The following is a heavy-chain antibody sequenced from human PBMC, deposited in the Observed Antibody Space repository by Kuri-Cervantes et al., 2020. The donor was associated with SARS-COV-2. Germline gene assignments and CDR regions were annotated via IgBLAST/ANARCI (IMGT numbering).Heavy chain of an antibody. Sequence: GESLKISCAASGFTFSSYSMNWVRQAPGKGLEWVSYISSSSSTIYYADSVKGRFTISRGNAKNSLYLQMNSLRAEDTAVYYCAKDYGSSSFSDAFDIWGQGTIVTVSS. J-gene: IGHJ3*02. CDR3: AKDYGSSSFSDAFDI. D-gene: IGHD6-13*01. V-gene: IGHV3-48*01. CDR2: ISSSSSTI. CDR1: GFTFSSYS.